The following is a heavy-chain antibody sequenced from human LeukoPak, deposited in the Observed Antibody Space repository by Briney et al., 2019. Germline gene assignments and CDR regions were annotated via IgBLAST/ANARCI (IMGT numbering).Heavy chain of an antibody. Sequence: PSETLSLTCTVSGGSLSSGDYYWSWIRQPPGKGLEWIGYIYYSGSTYYNPSLKSRVTISVDTSKNQFSLKLSSVTAADTAVYYCARGREVRGPSFDYWGQGTLVTVSS. J-gene: IGHJ4*02. CDR2: IYYSGST. D-gene: IGHD3-10*01. CDR1: GGSLSSGDYY. CDR3: ARGREVRGPSFDY. V-gene: IGHV4-30-4*01.